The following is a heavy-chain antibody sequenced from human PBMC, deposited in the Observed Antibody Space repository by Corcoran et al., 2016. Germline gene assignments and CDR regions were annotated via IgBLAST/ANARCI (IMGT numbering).Heavy chain of an antibody. J-gene: IGHJ4*02. D-gene: IGHD6-13*01. CDR1: GGSISSSNW. V-gene: IGHV4-4*02. Sequence: QVQLQESGPGLVKPSGTLSLTCAVSGGSISSSNWWSWVRPPPGKGLEWIGEINHSGSTNYNPSLKSRVTISVDTSKNQFSLKLSSVTAADTAVYYCARGSWAAQSEFDYWGQGTLVTVSS. CDR3: ARGSWAAQSEFDY. CDR2: INHSGST.